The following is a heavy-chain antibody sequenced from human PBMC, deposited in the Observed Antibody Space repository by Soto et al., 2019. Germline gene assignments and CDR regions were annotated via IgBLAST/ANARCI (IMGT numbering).Heavy chain of an antibody. CDR2: INAGNGNT. D-gene: IGHD4-17*01. CDR1: GYTFTSYA. J-gene: IGHJ5*02. Sequence: GASVKVSCKASGYTFTSYAMHWVRQAPGQRLEWMGWINAGNGNTKYSQKFQGRVTITRDTSASTAYMELSSLRSEDTAVYFCARDRDYGDDAEPPRGDWFDPWGQGTLVTVS. CDR3: ARDRDYGDDAEPPRGDWFDP. V-gene: IGHV1-3*01.